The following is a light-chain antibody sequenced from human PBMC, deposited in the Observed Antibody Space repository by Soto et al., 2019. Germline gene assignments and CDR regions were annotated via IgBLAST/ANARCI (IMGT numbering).Light chain of an antibody. CDR2: STS. V-gene: IGLV7-43*01. J-gene: IGLJ3*02. CDR3: LLNYGGTQLV. CDR1: SGPVTSGYY. Sequence: VVTQEPSLTVTPGGTVTLTCASSSGPVTSGYYANWFQQKPGQPPRALIYSTSNKHSWTPARFSGSLLGGKAALTLSGVQPEDEADYHCLLNYGGTQLVFGGGTKLTVL.